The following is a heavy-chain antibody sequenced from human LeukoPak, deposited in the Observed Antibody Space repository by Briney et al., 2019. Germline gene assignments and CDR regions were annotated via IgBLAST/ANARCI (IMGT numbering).Heavy chain of an antibody. V-gene: IGHV3-74*01. CDR1: GFTFSSSW. Sequence: PGGSLRLSCAAYGFTFSSSWMHWVRQAPGKGLVWVSHIRTDGSSTTYADSVRSRFTISRDNAGNTVYLQMNGLRAEDTAVYYCATDGGYAADYWGQGVLVTVSS. J-gene: IGHJ4*02. D-gene: IGHD2-2*01. CDR3: ATDGGYAADY. CDR2: IRTDGSST.